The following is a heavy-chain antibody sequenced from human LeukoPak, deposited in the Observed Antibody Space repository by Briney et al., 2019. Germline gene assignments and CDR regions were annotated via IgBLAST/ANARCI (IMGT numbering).Heavy chain of an antibody. J-gene: IGHJ4*02. Sequence: SETLSLTCTVSGGSISSGGYYWSWIRQHPGKGLEWIGYIYYSGSTYYNPSLKSRVTISVDTSKNRFSLKLSSVTAADTAVYYCARGGAEGVDYWGQGTLVTVSS. CDR2: IYYSGST. V-gene: IGHV4-31*03. CDR3: ARGGAEGVDY. D-gene: IGHD3-16*01. CDR1: GGSISSGGYY.